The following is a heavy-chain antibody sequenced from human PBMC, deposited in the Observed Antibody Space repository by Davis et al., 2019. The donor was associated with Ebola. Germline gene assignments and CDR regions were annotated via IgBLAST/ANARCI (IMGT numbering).Heavy chain of an antibody. V-gene: IGHV3-7*01. CDR2: INQAGGDK. Sequence: GGSLSLSCAASGFTFSNPWMSWVRQAPGKGLEWVAHINQAGGDKYSVDSVKCRFTISSDNAKNSLYLQMNSLRAEDSAVYYCARPDRSIRATPGFCGQGALVTVSS. CDR1: GFTFSNPW. D-gene: IGHD1-14*01. J-gene: IGHJ4*02. CDR3: ARPDRSIRATPGF.